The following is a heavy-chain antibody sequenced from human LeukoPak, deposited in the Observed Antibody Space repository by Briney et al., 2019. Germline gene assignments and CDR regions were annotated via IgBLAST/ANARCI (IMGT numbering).Heavy chain of an antibody. CDR1: GGSISSYY. J-gene: IGHJ4*02. V-gene: IGHV4-59*01. D-gene: IGHD6-6*01. CDR3: ARQYSSSSYFDY. CDR2: IYYSGST. Sequence: SETLSLTCTVSGGSISSYYWSWIRQPPGKGLEWIGYIYYSGSTNYNPSLESRVTISVDTSKNQFSLKLSSVTAADTAVYYCARQYSSSSYFDYWGQGTLVTVSS.